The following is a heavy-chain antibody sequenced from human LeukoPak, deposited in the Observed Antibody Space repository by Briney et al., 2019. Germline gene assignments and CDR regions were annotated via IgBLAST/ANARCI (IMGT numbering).Heavy chain of an antibody. CDR1: GFTFSDYD. D-gene: IGHD5-24*01. CDR3: VSNRDGSTIYFDY. V-gene: IGHV3-11*06. CDR2: ISSSGRYT. Sequence: PGGSLRLSCAASGFTFSDYDMSWIRQAPGKGLEWVSYISSSGRYTKYADSVKGRFTISRDNAKNSLYLQMNSPRAEDTAVYYCVSNRDGSTIYFDYWGQGTLVTVSS. J-gene: IGHJ4*02.